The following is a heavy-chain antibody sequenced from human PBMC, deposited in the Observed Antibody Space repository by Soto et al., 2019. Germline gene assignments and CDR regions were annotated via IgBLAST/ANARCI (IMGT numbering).Heavy chain of an antibody. D-gene: IGHD4-17*01. V-gene: IGHV4-39*01. CDR2: IYYSGST. CDR1: GGSISSSSYY. Sequence: SETLSLTCTVSGGSISSSSYYWGWIRQPPGKGLEWIGSIYYSGSTYYNPSLESRVTISVDTSKNQFYLKLSPVTAADTAVYYCERLGTTVTTRRVFDYWGQGTLVTVYS. CDR3: ERLGTTVTTRRVFDY. J-gene: IGHJ4*02.